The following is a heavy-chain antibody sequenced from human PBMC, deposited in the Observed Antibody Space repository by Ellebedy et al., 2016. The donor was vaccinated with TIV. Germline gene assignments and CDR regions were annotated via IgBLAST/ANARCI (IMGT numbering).Heavy chain of an antibody. D-gene: IGHD6-19*01. CDR3: AKDKEWLVSALPTYYGMDV. CDR2: ISGSGGST. Sequence: GESLKISCAASGFPFSSYAMSWVRQAPGKGLEWVSAISGSGGSTYYADSVKGRFTISRDNSKNTLYLQMNSLRAEDTAVYYCAKDKEWLVSALPTYYGMDVWGQGTTVTVSS. CDR1: GFPFSSYA. J-gene: IGHJ6*02. V-gene: IGHV3-23*01.